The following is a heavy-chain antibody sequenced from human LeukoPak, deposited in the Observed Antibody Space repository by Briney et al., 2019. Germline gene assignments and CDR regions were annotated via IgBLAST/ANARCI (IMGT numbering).Heavy chain of an antibody. D-gene: IGHD5-18*01. Sequence: GGSLRLSCAASGFTFSSYEMNWVRQAPGKGLEWVSYISSSGSNIYYADSVKGRFTISRDNAKNSLYLQMNSLRAEDTAVYYCARGSVDTAMAGDYWGQGTLVTVSS. CDR2: ISSSGSNI. CDR1: GFTFSSYE. J-gene: IGHJ4*02. V-gene: IGHV3-48*03. CDR3: ARGSVDTAMAGDY.